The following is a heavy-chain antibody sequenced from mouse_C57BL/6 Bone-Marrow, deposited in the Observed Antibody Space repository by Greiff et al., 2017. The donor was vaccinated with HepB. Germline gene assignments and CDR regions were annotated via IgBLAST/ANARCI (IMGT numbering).Heavy chain of an antibody. CDR1: GFTFSDFY. CDR3: ARDELGYWYFDV. J-gene: IGHJ1*03. Sequence: EVNVVESGGGLVQSGRSLRLSCATSGFTFSDFYMEWVRQAPGKGLEWIAASRNKANDYTTEYSASVKGRFIVSRDTSQSILYLQMNALRAEDTAIYYCARDELGYWYFDVWGTGTTVTVSS. D-gene: IGHD4-1*01. CDR2: SRNKANDYTT. V-gene: IGHV7-1*01.